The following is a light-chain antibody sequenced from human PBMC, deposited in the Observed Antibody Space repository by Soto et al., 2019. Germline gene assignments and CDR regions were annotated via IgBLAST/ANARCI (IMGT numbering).Light chain of an antibody. CDR1: QSINNW. J-gene: IGKJ4*01. V-gene: IGKV1-5*03. CDR3: QQYNSYVT. Sequence: DIQMTQSPSTLSASVGDRVTITCRASQSINNWLAWYQQKPGKAPNLLIYKASNLQSGVPSRFSGSGSGTEFTLTISSLQPDDFATYYCQQYNSYVTFGGGTKVEIK. CDR2: KAS.